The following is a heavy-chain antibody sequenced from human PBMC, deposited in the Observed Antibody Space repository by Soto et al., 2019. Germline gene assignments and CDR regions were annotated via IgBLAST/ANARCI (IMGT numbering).Heavy chain of an antibody. J-gene: IGHJ4*02. D-gene: IGHD6-13*01. Sequence: GGSLRLSCAASGFTFSSYGMHWVRQAPGKGLEWVAVIWYDGSNKYYADSVKGRFTISRDDSKNTLYLQMNSLRAEDTAVYYCARSGYSSSAIDYWGQGTLVTVSS. CDR1: GFTFSSYG. V-gene: IGHV3-33*01. CDR2: IWYDGSNK. CDR3: ARSGYSSSAIDY.